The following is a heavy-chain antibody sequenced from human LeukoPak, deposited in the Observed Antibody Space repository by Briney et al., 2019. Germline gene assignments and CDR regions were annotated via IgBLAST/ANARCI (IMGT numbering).Heavy chain of an antibody. D-gene: IGHD1-14*01. CDR3: AKVSGGGLYYDGMDV. V-gene: IGHV3-23*01. CDR1: GFTFSGNA. CDR2: ISGSGGTA. Sequence: GGSLRLSCAASGFTFSGNAMSWVRQAPGKGLEWFSAISGSGGTAYYADSVKGRFTISRDSSKNTLYLQMNSLRAEDTAVYYCAKVSGGGLYYDGMDVWGQGTTVTVSS. J-gene: IGHJ6*02.